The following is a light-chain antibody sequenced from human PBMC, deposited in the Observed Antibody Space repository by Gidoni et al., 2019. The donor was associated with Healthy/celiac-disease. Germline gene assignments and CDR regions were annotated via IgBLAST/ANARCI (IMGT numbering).Light chain of an antibody. CDR3: QQYDNLPPGIT. J-gene: IGKJ3*01. V-gene: IGKV1-33*01. CDR2: DAS. CDR1: QDISNY. Sequence: DIQMTQSPSSLSASVGDRVTITCQASQDISNYLNWYQQKPGKAPKLLIYDASNLETGVPSRFSGSGSGTDFTFTISSLQHEDIATYYCQQYDNLPPGITFGPGTKVEIK.